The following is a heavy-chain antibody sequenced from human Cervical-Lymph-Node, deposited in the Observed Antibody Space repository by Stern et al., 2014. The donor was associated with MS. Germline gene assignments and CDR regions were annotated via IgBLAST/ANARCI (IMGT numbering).Heavy chain of an antibody. CDR3: VSDDI. Sequence: VQLVQSGSEVKKPGASVKVSCKGYGYIFTSYGMNWVRQAPGQGLEWMGRINTNTGNPTYAQDFTGRFVFSLDTSVSTAYLEITSLKAEDTAVYYCVSDDIWGQGTLVTVSS. CDR2: INTNTGNP. V-gene: IGHV7-4-1*02. J-gene: IGHJ4*02. CDR1: GYIFTSYG.